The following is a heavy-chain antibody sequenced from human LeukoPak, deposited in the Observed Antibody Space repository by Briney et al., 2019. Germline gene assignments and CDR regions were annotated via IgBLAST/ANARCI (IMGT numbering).Heavy chain of an antibody. V-gene: IGHV4-34*01. CDR3: ARETIMVRGRRLSYYFDY. D-gene: IGHD3-10*01. Sequence: SETLSLTCAVYGGSFSGYYWSWIRQPPGKGLEWIGEINHSGSTNYNPSLKSRVTISVDTSKNQFSLKLSSVTAADTAVYYCARETIMVRGRRLSYYFDYWGQGTLVTVSS. J-gene: IGHJ4*02. CDR1: GGSFSGYY. CDR2: INHSGST.